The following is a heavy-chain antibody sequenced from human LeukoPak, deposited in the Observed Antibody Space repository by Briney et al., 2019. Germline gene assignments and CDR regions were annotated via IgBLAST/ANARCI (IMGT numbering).Heavy chain of an antibody. Sequence: GGSLRLSCTASGFTFADYAMSWVRQAPGKGLEWVGFIRSKGCGGTTEYAASVKGRFTISRDDSKSIAYLQMNSLKTEDTAVYYCSRNEYELVGWGQGTLVTVSS. V-gene: IGHV3-49*04. CDR3: SRNEYELVG. J-gene: IGHJ4*02. CDR2: IRSKGCGGTT. D-gene: IGHD1-7*01. CDR1: GFTFADYA.